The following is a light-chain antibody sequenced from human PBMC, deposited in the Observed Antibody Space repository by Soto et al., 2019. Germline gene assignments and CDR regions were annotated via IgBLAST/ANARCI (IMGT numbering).Light chain of an antibody. V-gene: IGLV2-11*01. CDR2: DVS. Sequence: QSALTQPRSVSGSPGQSVTISCTGTSSDVGGYNYVSWYQQHPGKAPKLMIYDVSKRPSGVPDRFSGSKSGNTASLTISGLQAEDEADYYCCSYAGGYTRGYVFGTGTKVTVL. CDR3: CSYAGGYTRGYV. J-gene: IGLJ1*01. CDR1: SSDVGGYNY.